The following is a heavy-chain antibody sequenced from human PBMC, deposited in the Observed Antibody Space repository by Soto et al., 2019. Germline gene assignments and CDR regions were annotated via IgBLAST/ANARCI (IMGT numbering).Heavy chain of an antibody. D-gene: IGHD5-12*01. Sequence: QVRLQESGPGLVKPSETLSLTCTVSGASISNAYWSWIRQAAGKRLEWIGRIHSSGTFNYNPSLKSRVSISRDTSKNQISLKLSSVTAADTAVYYCARDNIVSKGYGMDVLGQGTTVTVSS. J-gene: IGHJ6*02. CDR3: ARDNIVSKGYGMDV. CDR2: IHSSGTF. V-gene: IGHV4-4*07. CDR1: GASISNAY.